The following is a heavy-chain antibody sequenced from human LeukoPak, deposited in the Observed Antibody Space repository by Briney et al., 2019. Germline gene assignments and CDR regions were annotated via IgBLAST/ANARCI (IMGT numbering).Heavy chain of an antibody. CDR1: VYSISSGYY. CDR3: ARATYYYDSSGYSKPNAFDI. D-gene: IGHD3-22*01. V-gene: IGHV4-38-2*02. CDR2: MYHSGST. Sequence: SETLSLTCTVSVYSISSGYYGGWIRQPRGKGLEWIVTMYHSGSTYYNNPSLKSRVTMSIDTSKNQFSLKLSSVTAAGTAVYFCARATYYYDSSGYSKPNAFDIWGQGTMVTVSS. J-gene: IGHJ3*02.